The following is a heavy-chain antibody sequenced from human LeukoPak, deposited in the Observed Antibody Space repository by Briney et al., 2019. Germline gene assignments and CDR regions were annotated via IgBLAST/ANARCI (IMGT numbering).Heavy chain of an antibody. CDR3: ARALYNRGWYPDYFDS. V-gene: IGHV3-7*01. Sequence: GGSLRLSCAASGFTFSSYWMSWVRQAPGKGLEWVANRKRDGSDKYYVGSVEGRFTISRDNAKNSLYLQMSSLRAEDTAIYYCARALYNRGWYPDYFDSWGQGTLVTVSS. D-gene: IGHD6-19*01. CDR1: GFTFSSYW. CDR2: RKRDGSDK. J-gene: IGHJ4*02.